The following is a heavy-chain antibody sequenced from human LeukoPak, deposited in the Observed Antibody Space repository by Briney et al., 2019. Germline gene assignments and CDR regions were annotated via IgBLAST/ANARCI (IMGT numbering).Heavy chain of an antibody. Sequence: ASVKVSCKASGYTFTSYGISWVRQAPGQGLEWMGWISAYNGNTSYAQKLQGRVTMTTDTSTSTAYMELSSLRSEDTAVHYCAREVAGTPAFDYWGQGTLVTVSS. CDR2: ISAYNGNT. V-gene: IGHV1-18*01. J-gene: IGHJ4*02. D-gene: IGHD1-1*01. CDR3: AREVAGTPAFDY. CDR1: GYTFTSYG.